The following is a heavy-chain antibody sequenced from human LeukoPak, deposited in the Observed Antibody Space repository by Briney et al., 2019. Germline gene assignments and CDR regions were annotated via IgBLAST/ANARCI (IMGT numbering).Heavy chain of an antibody. J-gene: IGHJ4*02. Sequence: SETLSLTCTVSGGSISSYYWSWIRQPPGKGLEWIGYIYYSGSTNYNPSLKSRVTISVDTSKNQFSLKLSSVTAADTAVYCCARHKERYFDWPYFDYWGQGTLVTVSS. CDR2: IYYSGST. V-gene: IGHV4-59*08. CDR1: GGSISSYY. CDR3: ARHKERYFDWPYFDY. D-gene: IGHD3-9*01.